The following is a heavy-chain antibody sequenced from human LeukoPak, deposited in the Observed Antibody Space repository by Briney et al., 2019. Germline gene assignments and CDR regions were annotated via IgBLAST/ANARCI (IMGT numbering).Heavy chain of an antibody. Sequence: PGGSLRLSCAASGFTFSSYAMHWVRQAPGKGLEWVAVISYDGSNKYCTDSVKGRFTISRDNSKNTLYLQMNSLRAEDTAVYYCAREQLLHWGQGTLVTVSS. CDR3: AREQLLH. D-gene: IGHD5-24*01. V-gene: IGHV3-30*04. CDR2: ISYDGSNK. CDR1: GFTFSSYA. J-gene: IGHJ1*01.